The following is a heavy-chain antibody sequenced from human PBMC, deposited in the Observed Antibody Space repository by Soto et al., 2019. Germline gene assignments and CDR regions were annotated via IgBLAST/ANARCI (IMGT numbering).Heavy chain of an antibody. J-gene: IGHJ4*02. Sequence: EVQLLESGGGLVQPGGSLRLSCAASGFTFSSYAMSWVRQAPGKGLEWVSAISGSGGSTYYADSVKGRFTISRDNSKNTLYLQMNSLRAEDTAVYYCAKVSGVRDIVVVVAAFGGYYFDYWGQGTLVTVSS. V-gene: IGHV3-23*01. CDR3: AKVSGVRDIVVVVAAFGGYYFDY. CDR2: ISGSGGST. CDR1: GFTFSSYA. D-gene: IGHD2-15*01.